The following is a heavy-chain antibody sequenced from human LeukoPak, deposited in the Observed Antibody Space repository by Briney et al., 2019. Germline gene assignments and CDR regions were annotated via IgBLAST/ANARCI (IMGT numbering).Heavy chain of an antibody. V-gene: IGHV1-18*01. Sequence: ASVKVSCKASGYTFSNFGISWVRQAPGQGLEWMGWISGNNDNPNYGQKFQGRFTVTSDSSTRTAYMELKRLRSDDTAVYYCARDGASTDDYWGQGTLVTVSS. CDR3: ARDGASTDDY. CDR1: GYTFSNFG. CDR2: ISGNNDNP. J-gene: IGHJ4*02. D-gene: IGHD2-2*01.